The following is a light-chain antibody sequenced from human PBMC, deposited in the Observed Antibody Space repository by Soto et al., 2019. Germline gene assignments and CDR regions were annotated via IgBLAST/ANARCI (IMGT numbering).Light chain of an antibody. J-gene: IGLJ3*02. CDR2: DVN. V-gene: IGLV2-14*03. CDR3: SSYTTTSTVL. CDR1: SSDVGAYNY. Sequence: QSALTQPASVSGSPGQSITISCTGTSSDVGAYNYVSWYQHDAGKAPKLMIYDVNNRPSGVSNRFSGAKSGNTASLTISGLQAEDEADYYCSSYTTTSTVLFGGGTKLTVL.